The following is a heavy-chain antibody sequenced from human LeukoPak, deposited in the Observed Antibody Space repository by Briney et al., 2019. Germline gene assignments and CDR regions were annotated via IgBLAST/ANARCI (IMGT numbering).Heavy chain of an antibody. Sequence: GGSLRLSCAAFGFTFTNYWINWVRQAPGRGLEWVANIKQDGSEKYYVDSVKGRFTISRDNAKKSLYLQMNSLRAEDTAVYHCARLVVGAIDYWGQGTLVTVSP. CDR2: IKQDGSEK. J-gene: IGHJ4*02. V-gene: IGHV3-7*01. CDR1: GFTFTNYW. D-gene: IGHD1-26*01. CDR3: ARLVVGAIDY.